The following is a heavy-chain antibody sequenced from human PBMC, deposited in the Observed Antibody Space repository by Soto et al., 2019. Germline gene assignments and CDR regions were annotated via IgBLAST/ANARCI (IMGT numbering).Heavy chain of an antibody. J-gene: IGHJ6*02. CDR3: AAKLGYCSGGSCYYYYYGMDV. CDR2: IVVGSGNT. D-gene: IGHD2-15*01. Sequence: SVKVSCKASGFTFTSSAVQWVRQARGQRLEWIGWIVVGSGNTNYAQKFQERVTITRDMSTSTAYMELSSLRSEDTAVYYCAAKLGYCSGGSCYYYYYGMDVWGQGTTVTAP. CDR1: GFTFTSSA. V-gene: IGHV1-58*01.